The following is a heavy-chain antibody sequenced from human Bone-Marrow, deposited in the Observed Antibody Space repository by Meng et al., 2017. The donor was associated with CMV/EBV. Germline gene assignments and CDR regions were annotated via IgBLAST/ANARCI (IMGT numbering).Heavy chain of an antibody. D-gene: IGHD3-16*01. J-gene: IGHJ5*02. CDR1: GFTFSSYW. Sequence: GGSLRLSCAASGFTFSSYWMSWVRQAPGKGLEWVANIKQDGSEKYYVDSVKCRFTISRDNAKNSLYLQMNSLRAENTAVYYCVRDRSWGDYGWFGPWGPGTLVTFAS. CDR3: VRDRSWGDYGWFGP. CDR2: IKQDGSEK. V-gene: IGHV3-7*01.